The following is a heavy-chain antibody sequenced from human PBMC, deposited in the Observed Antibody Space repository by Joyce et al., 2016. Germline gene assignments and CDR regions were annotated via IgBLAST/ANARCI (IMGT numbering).Heavy chain of an antibody. CDR3: VRGYSGYINAFDI. D-gene: IGHD5-12*01. V-gene: IGHV3-74*01. Sequence: EVLLVESGGGLLQPGGSLRLSCAASGFTFSSHWMHWVRQVPGKGRVWVSRINSDGSNTKYADSVKGRFTSSRDNAKNTLYLQMNSLRAEDTAVYYCVRGYSGYINAFDIWGQGTMVTVSS. CDR2: INSDGSNT. CDR1: GFTFSSHW. J-gene: IGHJ3*02.